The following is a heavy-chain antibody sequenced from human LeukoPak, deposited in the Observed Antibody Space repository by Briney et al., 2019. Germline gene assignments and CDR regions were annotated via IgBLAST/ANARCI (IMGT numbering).Heavy chain of an antibody. CDR2: IHNGGQT. CDR1: GGSVDH. J-gene: IGHJ5*02. Sequence: SETLSLTCTASGGSVDHWAWVRQSPEKGLEWIAAIHNGGQTDYNPSFVSRVTISVDTSKNQFSLKLTSLTATDTAVYYCARLSTGFPNWFDTWGQGILVTVSS. V-gene: IGHV4-39*01. CDR3: ARLSTGFPNWFDT. D-gene: IGHD3-9*01.